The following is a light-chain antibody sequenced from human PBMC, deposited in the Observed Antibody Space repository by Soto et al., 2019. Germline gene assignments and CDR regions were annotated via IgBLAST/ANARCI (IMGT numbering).Light chain of an antibody. CDR1: QGVTTY. CDR2: DVS. Sequence: EIVLTQSPGTLSLSPGERATLSCRAGQGVTTYFAWYQQKSGQSPRLLIYDVSTRDTGVPARFSGTGSETDFTLTISGLQSEDFAVYFCQQYNNRPFSFGQGTRLEIK. J-gene: IGKJ5*01. V-gene: IGKV3-15*01. CDR3: QQYNNRPFS.